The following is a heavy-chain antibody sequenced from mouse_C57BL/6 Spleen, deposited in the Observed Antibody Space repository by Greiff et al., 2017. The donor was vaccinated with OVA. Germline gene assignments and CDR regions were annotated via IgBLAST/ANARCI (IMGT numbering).Heavy chain of an antibody. Sequence: VQLQQSGAELVRPGASVKLSCKASGYTFTDYYINWVKQRPGQGLEWIARIYPGSGNTYYNEKFKGKATLTAEKSSSTAYMQLSSLTSEDSAVYFCALWGYAMDYWGQGTSVTVSS. V-gene: IGHV1-76*01. CDR1: GYTFTDYY. CDR2: IYPGSGNT. CDR3: ALWGYAMDY. D-gene: IGHD1-1*02. J-gene: IGHJ4*01.